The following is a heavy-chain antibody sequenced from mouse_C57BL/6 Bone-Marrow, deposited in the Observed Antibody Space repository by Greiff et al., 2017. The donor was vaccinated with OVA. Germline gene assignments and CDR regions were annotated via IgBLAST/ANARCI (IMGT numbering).Heavy chain of an antibody. J-gene: IGHJ1*03. V-gene: IGHV14-4*01. Sequence: EVQVVESGAELVRPGASVKLSCTASGFTITDDYMHWVKQRPEQGLEWIGWIDPENGDTEYASKFQGKATITADTSSNTAYLQLSSLTSEDTAVYYCTRYGSSYYFDVWGTGTTVTVSS. CDR1: GFTITDDY. CDR3: TRYGSSYYFDV. CDR2: IDPENGDT. D-gene: IGHD1-1*01.